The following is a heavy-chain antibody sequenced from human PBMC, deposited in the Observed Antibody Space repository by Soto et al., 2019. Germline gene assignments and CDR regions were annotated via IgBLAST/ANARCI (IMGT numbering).Heavy chain of an antibody. CDR1: GFTFSSYA. Sequence: EVQLLESGGGLVQPGVSLRLSCAASGFTFSSYAMSWDRQAPGNGLEWVSAISGSGGSTYYADSVKSRFTISRHNPKNALYLQMNSPRADDTAVYYCAEDLRIWGGYNCFNYWGQGTLVTVCS. J-gene: IGHJ4*02. CDR2: ISGSGGST. V-gene: IGHV3-23*01. D-gene: IGHD3-3*01. CDR3: AEDLRIWGGYNCFNY.